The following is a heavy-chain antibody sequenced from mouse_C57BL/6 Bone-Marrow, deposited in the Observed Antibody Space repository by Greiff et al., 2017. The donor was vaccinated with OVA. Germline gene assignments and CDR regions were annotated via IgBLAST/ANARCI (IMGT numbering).Heavy chain of an antibody. Sequence: EVKVEESGGGLVKPGGSLKLSCAASGFTFSDYGMHWVRQAPEKGLEWVAYISSGSSTIYYADTVKGRFTISRDNAKNTLFLQMTSLRSEDTAIYYCARRTTVVAPFAYWGQGTLVTVSA. CDR3: ARRTTVVAPFAY. CDR2: ISSGSSTI. CDR1: GFTFSDYG. D-gene: IGHD1-1*01. V-gene: IGHV5-17*01. J-gene: IGHJ3*01.